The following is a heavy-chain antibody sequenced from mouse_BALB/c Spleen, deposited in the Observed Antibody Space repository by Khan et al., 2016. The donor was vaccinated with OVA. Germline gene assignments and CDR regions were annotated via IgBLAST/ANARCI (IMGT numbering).Heavy chain of an antibody. V-gene: IGHV5-6*01. Sequence: EVELVESGGDLVKPGGSLKLSCAASGFTFSTYGMSWVRQTPDMRLEWVATISSGGHYTYYPDSVKGRFTISKDHAKHTLYLQMSSLKSEDTAIYYGTRLSYYYNSEGFAYWGQGTLVTVSA. J-gene: IGHJ3*01. CDR1: GFTFSTYG. CDR3: TRLSYYYNSEGFAY. D-gene: IGHD1-1*02. CDR2: ISSGGHYT.